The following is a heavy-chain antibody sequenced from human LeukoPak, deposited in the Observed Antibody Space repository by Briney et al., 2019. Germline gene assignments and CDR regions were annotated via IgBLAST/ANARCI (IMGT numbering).Heavy chain of an antibody. CDR1: GGSFSGYY. D-gene: IGHD6-13*01. CDR2: INHSGST. CDR3: AXDDGSSWLYYYYGMDV. J-gene: IGHJ6*02. V-gene: IGHV4-34*01. Sequence: SETLSLTCAVYGGSFSGYYWSWIRQPPGKGLEWIGEINHSGSTNYNPSLKSRVTISVDTSKNQFSLKLSSVTAADTAVYYCAXDDGSSWLYYYYGMDVWGQGTTVTVSS.